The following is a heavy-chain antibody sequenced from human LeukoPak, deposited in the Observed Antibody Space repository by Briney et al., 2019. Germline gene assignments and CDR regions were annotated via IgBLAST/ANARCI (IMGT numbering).Heavy chain of an antibody. Sequence: KASETLSLTCISGGSISSGGYYWSWIRQHPGKGLEWLGYIYYNGNTYYNPSLKGRVTISLDTSKKQFSLTVRSVTAADTAIYYCARDPQLGIGRPSDDFDIWGQGTMVTVSS. J-gene: IGHJ3*02. D-gene: IGHD7-27*01. CDR1: GGSISSGGYY. CDR3: ARDPQLGIGRPSDDFDI. V-gene: IGHV4-31*03. CDR2: IYYNGNT.